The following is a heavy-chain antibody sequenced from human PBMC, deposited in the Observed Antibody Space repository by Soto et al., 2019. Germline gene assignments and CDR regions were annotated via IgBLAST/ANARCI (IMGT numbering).Heavy chain of an antibody. CDR1: GFTFSSYA. J-gene: IGHJ4*02. CDR3: AKNRGDDSSGYYYSVDY. D-gene: IGHD3-22*01. Sequence: EVQLLESGGGLVQPGGSLRLSCAASGFTFSSYAMTWVRQAPGKGLEWVSVISGSGSITYFADSVKGRFTISRDNSKNTLYLQMDNLRAEDTAVYYCAKNRGDDSSGYYYSVDYWGQGTLVTVSS. CDR2: ISGSGSIT. V-gene: IGHV3-23*01.